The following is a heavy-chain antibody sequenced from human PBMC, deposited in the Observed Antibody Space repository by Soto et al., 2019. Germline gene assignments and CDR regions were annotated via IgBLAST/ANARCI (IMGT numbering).Heavy chain of an antibody. CDR3: ANGLLRYFERDTLSPDN. CDR2: ISYDGSNK. V-gene: IGHV3-30*18. Sequence: AGGSLRLSCAASGFTFSSYGMHWVRQAPGKGLEWVAVISYDGSNKYYADSVKGRFTISRDNSKNTLYLQMNSLRAEDTAVYYCANGLLRYFERDTLSPDNRGPETLVTVSS. D-gene: IGHD3-9*01. CDR1: GFTFSSYG. J-gene: IGHJ4*01.